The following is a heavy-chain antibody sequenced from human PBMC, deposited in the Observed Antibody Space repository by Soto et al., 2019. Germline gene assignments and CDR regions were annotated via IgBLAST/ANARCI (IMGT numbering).Heavy chain of an antibody. V-gene: IGHV4-34*01. J-gene: IGHJ6*03. Sequence: SETLSLTCAVYGGSFSGYYWSWIRQPPGKGLEWIGEINHSGSTNYNPSLKSRVTISVDTSKNQFSLKLSSVTAADTAVYYCARAIGFGSHYYCYYMDVCGKGTTVIVSS. CDR1: GGSFSGYY. CDR2: INHSGST. CDR3: ARAIGFGSHYYCYYMDV. D-gene: IGHD1-26*01.